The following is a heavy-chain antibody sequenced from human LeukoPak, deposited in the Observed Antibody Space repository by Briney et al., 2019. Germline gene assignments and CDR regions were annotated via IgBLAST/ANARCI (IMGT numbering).Heavy chain of an antibody. Sequence: PGGSLRLSCAASGFTFSSYSMNWVRQAPGEGLEWVSSISSSSSYIYYADSVKGRFTISRDNAKNSLYLQMNSLRAEDTAVYYCARGDCSGGSCYQAWGQGTLVTVSS. CDR3: ARGDCSGGSCYQA. CDR2: ISSSSSYI. D-gene: IGHD2-15*01. J-gene: IGHJ4*02. CDR1: GFTFSSYS. V-gene: IGHV3-21*01.